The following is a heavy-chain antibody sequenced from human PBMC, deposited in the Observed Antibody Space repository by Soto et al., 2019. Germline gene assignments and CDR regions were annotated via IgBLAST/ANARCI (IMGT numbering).Heavy chain of an antibody. Sequence: QVQLQESGPGLVKPSGTLSLTCAVSGDSISSNNWWSWVRQSPGKGLEWIGEVYHSGSTNYAPSLRGRDTISVEKSNTQLSLMLTYVTAADTAVYYCARENSHMGISVAGLDYWGQGTLVSVSS. J-gene: IGHJ4*02. CDR2: VYHSGST. CDR3: ARENSHMGISVAGLDY. V-gene: IGHV4-4*02. CDR1: GDSISSNNW. D-gene: IGHD6-19*01.